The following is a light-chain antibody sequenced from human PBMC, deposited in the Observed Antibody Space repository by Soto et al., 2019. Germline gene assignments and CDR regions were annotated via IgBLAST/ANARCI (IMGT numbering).Light chain of an antibody. V-gene: IGKV3-20*01. CDR3: QQYGGTPPIT. Sequence: EIVLTQSPGTLSLSPGERATRSCRAIQSVSSSYLAWYQQKPGQAPRFLIYGASSRATGIPDRFSGSGSGTDFTLTISRLEPEDFAVYYCQQYGGTPPITFGQGTRLEIK. CDR1: QSVSSSY. J-gene: IGKJ5*01. CDR2: GAS.